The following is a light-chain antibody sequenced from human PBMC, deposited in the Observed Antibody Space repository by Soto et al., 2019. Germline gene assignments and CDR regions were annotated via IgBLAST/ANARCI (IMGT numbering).Light chain of an antibody. CDR2: GAF. Sequence: EIVMTQSPATLSVSPGERATLSCRASQSVSSNLAWYQQKPGQAPRLLIYGAFTRATGIPARFSGSGSGTEFTLTISSLQSEDFAVYYCQQYNNWLTWTFGQGTKV. V-gene: IGKV3-15*01. CDR1: QSVSSN. J-gene: IGKJ1*01. CDR3: QQYNNWLTWT.